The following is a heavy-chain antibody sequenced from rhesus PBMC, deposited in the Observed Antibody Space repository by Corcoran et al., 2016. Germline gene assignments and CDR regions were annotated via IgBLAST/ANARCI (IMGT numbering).Heavy chain of an antibody. V-gene: IGHV3S26*01. Sequence: DVQPVESGGGLVKPGGSLRLSCVASGFTFSSYVMHWVRQAPGKGLEWVSVIRESGGTINYTDAVNGRFTISRDNAKNSLFLQMHSLRAEDTAVYYCTSSGIAAAANFDYWGQGVLVTVSS. CDR1: GFTFSSYV. CDR3: TSSGIAAAANFDY. J-gene: IGHJ4*01. CDR2: IRESGGTI. D-gene: IGHD6-25*01.